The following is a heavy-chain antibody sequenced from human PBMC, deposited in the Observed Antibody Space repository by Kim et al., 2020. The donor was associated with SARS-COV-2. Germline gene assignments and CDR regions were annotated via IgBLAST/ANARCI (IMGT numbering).Heavy chain of an antibody. V-gene: IGHV4-39*01. CDR2: IYYSGST. CDR3: SRHPVGITMIVVVAARFDP. CDR1: GGSISSSSYY. Sequence: SETLSLTCTVSGGSISSSSYYWGWIRQPPGKGLEWIGSIYYSGSTYYNPSLKSRVTISVDTSKNQFSLKLSSVTAADTAVYYWSRHPVGITMIVVVAARFDPWGQGTLVTVSS. D-gene: IGHD3-22*01. J-gene: IGHJ5*02.